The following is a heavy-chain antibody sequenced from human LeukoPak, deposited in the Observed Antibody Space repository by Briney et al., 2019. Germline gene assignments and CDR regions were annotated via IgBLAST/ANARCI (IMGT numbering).Heavy chain of an antibody. V-gene: IGHV3-21*01. D-gene: IGHD2-2*01. J-gene: IGHJ4*02. CDR1: GFTFSSYS. Sequence: GGSLRLSCAASGFTFSSYSMNWVRQAPGKGLEWVSSISSSSSYIYYADSVKGRFTISRDNAKNSLYLQMNSLRAEDTAVYYCARARGVVVPAADYWGQGTLVTVSS. CDR3: ARARGVVVPAADY. CDR2: ISSSSSYI.